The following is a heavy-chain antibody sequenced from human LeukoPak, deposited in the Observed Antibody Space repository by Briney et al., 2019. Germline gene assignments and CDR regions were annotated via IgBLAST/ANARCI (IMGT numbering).Heavy chain of an antibody. V-gene: IGHV4-61*01. D-gene: IGHD3-22*01. J-gene: IGHJ4*02. CDR3: ARGIDTAMVTREKDYYDSSGYHYFDY. Sequence: SETLSLTCTVSGGSVSSGSYYWSWIRQPPGKGLEWIGYIYYSGSTNYNPSPKSRVTISVDTSKNQFSLKLSSVTAADTAVYYCARGIDTAMVTREKDYYDSSGYHYFDYWGQGTLVTVSS. CDR1: GGSVSSGSYY. CDR2: IYYSGST.